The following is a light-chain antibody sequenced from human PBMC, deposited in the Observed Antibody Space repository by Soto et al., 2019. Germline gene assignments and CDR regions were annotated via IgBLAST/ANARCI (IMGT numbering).Light chain of an antibody. CDR2: GAS. V-gene: IGKV3-15*01. CDR1: QSVSDS. J-gene: IGKJ5*01. CDR3: KHYNNWPLNT. Sequence: EIVMTQSPATLSMSPGERATVSCRASQSVSDSLAWYQQKPGQPPRLLIYGASTRATGIPARFSGSGSGTEFTLTISSLQSEDFSVYYCKHYNNWPLNTFGQGTRLEIK.